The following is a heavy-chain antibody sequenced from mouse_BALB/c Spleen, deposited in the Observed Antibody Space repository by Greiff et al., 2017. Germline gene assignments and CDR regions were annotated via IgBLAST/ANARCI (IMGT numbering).Heavy chain of an antibody. Sequence: EVKLQESGPSLVKPSQTLSLTCSVTGDSITSGYWNWIRKFPGNKLEYMGYISYSGSTYYNPSLKSRISITRHTSKNQYYLQLNSVTTEDTATYYCAREGLRRENWYFDVWGAGTTVTVSS. CDR1: GDSITSGY. D-gene: IGHD2-4*01. J-gene: IGHJ1*01. CDR2: ISYSGST. V-gene: IGHV3-8*02. CDR3: AREGLRRENWYFDV.